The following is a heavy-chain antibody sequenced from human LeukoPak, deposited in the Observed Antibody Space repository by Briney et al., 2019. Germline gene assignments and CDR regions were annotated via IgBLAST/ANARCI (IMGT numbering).Heavy chain of an antibody. D-gene: IGHD5-24*01. CDR2: ISSGSTYI. CDR3: ARGGIFTYGYDY. J-gene: IGHJ4*02. CDR1: GFTFSSNT. V-gene: IGHV3-21*01. Sequence: PGGSLRLSCAASGFTFSSNTMNWVRQAPGKGLEWVSSISSGSTYIFYADSVKGRFTISRDNARNSLYLQMNSLRAEDTAVYYCARGGIFTYGYDYWGQGTLVTVSS.